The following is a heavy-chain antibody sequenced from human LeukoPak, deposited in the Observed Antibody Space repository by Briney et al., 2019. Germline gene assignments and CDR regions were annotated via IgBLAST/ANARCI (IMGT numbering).Heavy chain of an antibody. Sequence: PSETLSLTCMLSGGSISKFYWSWLRQSPDRGLDGVGQIHYSGSTTYNPSLESRITISVDTSETQYSLKLSSVTAADTAVYYCARTLYSPSSLFDYWGQGTLVTVSS. V-gene: IGHV4-59*08. J-gene: IGHJ4*02. D-gene: IGHD6-6*01. CDR1: GGSISKFY. CDR3: ARTLYSPSSLFDY. CDR2: IHYSGST.